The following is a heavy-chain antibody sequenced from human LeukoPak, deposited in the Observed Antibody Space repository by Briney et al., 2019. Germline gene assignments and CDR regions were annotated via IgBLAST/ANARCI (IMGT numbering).Heavy chain of an antibody. CDR2: IYSGGST. D-gene: IGHD3-10*01. V-gene: IGHV3-66*02. J-gene: IGHJ2*01. Sequence: GGSLRLSCAASGFTASSNYMSWVRQAPGKRLEWVSVIYSGGSTYYADSVKGRFTISRDNSKNTLYLQMNSLRAEDTAVYYCARDYNGDYGYFDLWGRGTLVTVSS. CDR1: GFTASSNY. CDR3: ARDYNGDYGYFDL.